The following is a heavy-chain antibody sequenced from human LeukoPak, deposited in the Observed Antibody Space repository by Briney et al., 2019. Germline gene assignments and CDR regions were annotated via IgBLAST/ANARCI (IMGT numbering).Heavy chain of an antibody. V-gene: IGHV4-34*01. CDR1: GGSFSGYY. D-gene: IGHD1-26*01. J-gene: IGHJ4*02. CDR3: AGLNHLVGATLGERPFDY. CDR2: INHSGST. Sequence: PSETLSLTCAVYGGSFSGYYWSWIRQPPGKGLEWIGEINHSGSTNYNLSLKSRVTISVDTSKNQFSLKLSSVTAADTAVYYCAGLNHLVGATLGERPFDYWGQGTLVTVSS.